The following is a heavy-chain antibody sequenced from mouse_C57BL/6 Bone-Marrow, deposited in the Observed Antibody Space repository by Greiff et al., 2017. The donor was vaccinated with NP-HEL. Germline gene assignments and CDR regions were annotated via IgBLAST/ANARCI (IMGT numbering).Heavy chain of an antibody. CDR3: TTPIYYDYDGFAY. D-gene: IGHD2-4*01. CDR2: IDPENGDT. V-gene: IGHV14-4*01. J-gene: IGHJ3*01. CDR1: GFNIKDDY. Sequence: EVQLQQSGAELVRPGASVKLSCTASGFNIKDDYMHWVKQRPEQGLEWIGWIDPENGDTEYASKFQGKATITADTSSNTAYLQLSSLTSEDTAVYYCTTPIYYDYDGFAYWGQGTLVTVSA.